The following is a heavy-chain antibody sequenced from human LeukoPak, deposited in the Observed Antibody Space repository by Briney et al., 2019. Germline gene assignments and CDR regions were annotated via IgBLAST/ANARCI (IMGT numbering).Heavy chain of an antibody. Sequence: PGGSLRLSCAASGFTFSSYSMNWVRQAPGKGLEWVSSISSSSSYIYYADSVKGRFTISRDNAKNSLYLQMNSLRAEDTAVYYCARLHNWKTGAFDIWGQGTMVTVSS. V-gene: IGHV3-21*01. D-gene: IGHD1-20*01. CDR3: ARLHNWKTGAFDI. J-gene: IGHJ3*02. CDR1: GFTFSSYS. CDR2: ISSSSSYI.